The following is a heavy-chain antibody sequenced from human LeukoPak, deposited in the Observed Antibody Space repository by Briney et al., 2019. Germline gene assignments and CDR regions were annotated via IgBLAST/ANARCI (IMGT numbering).Heavy chain of an antibody. D-gene: IGHD3-10*01. CDR1: TFNFSSYW. J-gene: IGHJ4*02. Sequence: PGGSLRLSCEASTFNFSSYWMHWVRQAPGKGLVWVSYIHGDGRSSNYADSVKGRLTISRDNAKNTLYLQMNSLRAEDTAVYYCATGSGSYYDSCGQGTLVTVSS. V-gene: IGHV3-74*01. CDR3: ATGSGSYYDS. CDR2: IHGDGRSS.